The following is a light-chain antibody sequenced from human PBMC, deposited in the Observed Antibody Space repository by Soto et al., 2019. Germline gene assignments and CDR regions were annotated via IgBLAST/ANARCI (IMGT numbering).Light chain of an antibody. J-gene: IGLJ2*01. CDR2: DVS. CDR1: ASDVGGYNS. CDR3: SSYSGSTTLGVV. V-gene: IGLV2-14*01. Sequence: QLVLTQPASVSGSPGQSITISCTGTASDVGGYNSVSWYQQLPGKAPKLMIYDVSNRPSGVSSRFSGSKSGSTASLTISGLQAEDEADYYCSSYSGSTTLGVVFGGGTKLTVL.